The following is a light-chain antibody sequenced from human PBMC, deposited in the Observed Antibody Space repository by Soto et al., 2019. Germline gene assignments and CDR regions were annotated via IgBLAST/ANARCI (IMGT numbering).Light chain of an antibody. CDR1: QSFSNND. V-gene: IGKV3-20*01. Sequence: EIVLTPSPGPLSLSPGKMATLSCRASQSFSNNDLAWYQQHPRQATSLLIYGASNRASGIPDMFSGSGSGTDFTLTISRLEPEDFAVYYCQQYGSLGTLGQGTKVDIK. CDR2: GAS. CDR3: QQYGSLGT. J-gene: IGKJ1*01.